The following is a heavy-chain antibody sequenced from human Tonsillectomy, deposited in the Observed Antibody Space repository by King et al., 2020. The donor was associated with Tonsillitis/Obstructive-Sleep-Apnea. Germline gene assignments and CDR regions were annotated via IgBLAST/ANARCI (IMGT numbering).Heavy chain of an antibody. CDR3: ARDPTSSWYGAFDY. V-gene: IGHV4-39*02. Sequence: LQLQESGPGLVKPSETLSLTCSVSGGSISSSSYYWGWIRQPPGKGLEWIGSIYYRGTTYYNPSLKSRVTISVDTSKNQFSLKLNSVTAADTAVYYCARDPTSSWYGAFDYWGQGILVTVSS. CDR2: IYYRGTT. D-gene: IGHD6-13*01. J-gene: IGHJ4*02. CDR1: GGSISSSSYY.